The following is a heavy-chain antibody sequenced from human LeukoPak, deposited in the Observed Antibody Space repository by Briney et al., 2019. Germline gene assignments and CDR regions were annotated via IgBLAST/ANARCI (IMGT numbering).Heavy chain of an antibody. CDR2: INWNGGSI. CDR1: GFTFDDYG. CDR3: ARGNSGYDPDYYYYMDV. V-gene: IGHV3-20*04. J-gene: IGHJ6*03. Sequence: PGGSLRLSCVASGFTFDDYGMSWVRHAPGKGLEWVSGINWNGGSIHYVDSVKGRFTISRNNAKNSLYLQMNSLRAEDTALYYCARGNSGYDPDYYYYMDVWGKGTTVTVSS. D-gene: IGHD5-12*01.